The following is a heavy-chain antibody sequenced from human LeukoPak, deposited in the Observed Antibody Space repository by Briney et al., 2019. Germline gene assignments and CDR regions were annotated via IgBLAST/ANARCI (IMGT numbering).Heavy chain of an antibody. CDR1: HYSISSNYY. V-gene: IGHV4-38-2*02. CDR3: ARGNYDILTGYSKNWFDP. D-gene: IGHD3-9*01. Sequence: SETLSLTCTVSHYSISSNYYWGWIRQPPGKGLEWIGSIYHSGSTYYNPSLKSRVTISVDTSKNQFSLKLSSVTAADTAVYYCARGNYDILTGYSKNWFDPWGQGTLVTVSS. CDR2: IYHSGST. J-gene: IGHJ5*02.